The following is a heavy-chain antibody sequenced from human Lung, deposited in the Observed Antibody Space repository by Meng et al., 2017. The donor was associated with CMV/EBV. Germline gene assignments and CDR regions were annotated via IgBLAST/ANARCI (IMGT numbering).Heavy chain of an antibody. CDR1: GFSIRTSGVG. CDR2: IYGDDEK. V-gene: IGHV2-5*02. D-gene: IGHD6-6*01. Sequence: LKDSGPTLVHPSHTLTLLCTFSGFSIRTSGVGVCWIRQPPGKALECLAIIYGDDEKRYSPSLESRLTVTKDTSKNQVVLTMTNMVPVDTATYYCARAAARPSDWFDPWGQGTLVTVSS. CDR3: ARAAARPSDWFDP. J-gene: IGHJ5*02.